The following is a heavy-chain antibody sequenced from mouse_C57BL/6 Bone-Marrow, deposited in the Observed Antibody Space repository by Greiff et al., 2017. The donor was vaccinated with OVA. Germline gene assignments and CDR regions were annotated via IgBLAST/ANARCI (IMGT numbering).Heavy chain of an antibody. CDR1: GFNIKNTY. V-gene: IGHV14-3*01. Sequence: VQLQQSVAELVRPGASVKLSCTASGFNIKNTYMHWVKQRPEQGLEWIGRLDPANGNTKYAPKFQGKATITADTSSNTAYLQLSSLTSEDTAIYYCARSLIYYDYDENFDYWGQGTTLTVSS. J-gene: IGHJ2*01. CDR2: LDPANGNT. D-gene: IGHD2-4*01. CDR3: ARSLIYYDYDENFDY.